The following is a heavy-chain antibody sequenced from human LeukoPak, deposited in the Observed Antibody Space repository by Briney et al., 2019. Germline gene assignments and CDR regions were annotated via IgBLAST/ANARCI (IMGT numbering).Heavy chain of an antibody. CDR1: GFTVSSSY. Sequence: GGSLRLSCAASGFTVSSSYMSWVRQAPGKGLEWVSVIYSGGSTYYADSVKGRFTISRDNSKNTLYLQMNSLRAEDTAVYYCARVRKQQLGYYYYYYMDVWGKGTTVTVSS. D-gene: IGHD6-13*01. CDR2: IYSGGST. CDR3: ARVRKQQLGYYYYYYMDV. V-gene: IGHV3-53*01. J-gene: IGHJ6*03.